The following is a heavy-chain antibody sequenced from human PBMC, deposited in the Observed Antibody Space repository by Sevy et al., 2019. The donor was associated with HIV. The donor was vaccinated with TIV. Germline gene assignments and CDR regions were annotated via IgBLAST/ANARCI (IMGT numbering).Heavy chain of an antibody. CDR3: ASSVLYEGIAVAYFDY. CDR2: IYTSGST. J-gene: IGHJ4*02. CDR1: GGSISSYY. Sequence: SETLSLTCTVSGGSISSYYWSWIRQPAGKGLEWIGRIYTSGSTNYNPSLKSRVTMSEDTSKNQFSLKLSSVTAADTAVYYCASSVLYEGIAVAYFDYWGQGTLVIVSS. V-gene: IGHV4-4*07. D-gene: IGHD6-19*01.